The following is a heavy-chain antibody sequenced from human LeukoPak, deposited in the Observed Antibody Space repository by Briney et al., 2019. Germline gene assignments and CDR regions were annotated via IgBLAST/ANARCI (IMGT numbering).Heavy chain of an antibody. J-gene: IGHJ4*02. D-gene: IGHD3-22*01. CDR3: ARGIPGYFGTSGYYYEY. CDR1: GDSISSNYW. Sequence: PSETLSLTCAVSGDSISSNYWWTWVRQPPGKGLEWIGEIHHSGSTNYSPSLKSRVTISVDNSRNQFSPGLSSVSAADTAVYYCARGIPGYFGTSGYYYEYWGQGTLVTVSS. V-gene: IGHV4-4*02. CDR2: IHHSGST.